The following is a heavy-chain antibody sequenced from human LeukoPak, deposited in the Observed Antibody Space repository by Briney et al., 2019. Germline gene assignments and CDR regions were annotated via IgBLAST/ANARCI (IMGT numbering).Heavy chain of an antibody. CDR1: GFTFDDYA. J-gene: IGHJ4*02. D-gene: IGHD2-2*01. CDR3: AKGLTVVPAAAPDY. Sequence: GGSLRLSCAASGFTFDDYAMHWVRQAPGKGLEWVSGISWNSGSIGYADSVKGRFTISRDNAKNSLYLQMNSLRAEDTAVYYCAKGLTVVPAAAPDYWGQGTLVTVSS. V-gene: IGHV3-9*01. CDR2: ISWNSGSI.